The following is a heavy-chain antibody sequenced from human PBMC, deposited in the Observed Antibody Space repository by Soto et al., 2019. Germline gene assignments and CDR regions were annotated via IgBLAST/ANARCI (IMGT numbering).Heavy chain of an antibody. CDR3: VRRHLSATGIDCFDP. CDR2: IKAANGDT. V-gene: IGHV1-3*01. CDR1: GYTFTSYG. D-gene: IGHD6-13*01. Sequence: QVQLVQSGTEVKKPGASVKVSCKASGYTFTSYGIHWVRQAPGKRLEWMGWIKAANGDTKYSPKFQGRVTITRDTSASTAYMELSSLRSEDTAVYYCVRRHLSATGIDCFDPWGQGTLVTVSS. J-gene: IGHJ5*02.